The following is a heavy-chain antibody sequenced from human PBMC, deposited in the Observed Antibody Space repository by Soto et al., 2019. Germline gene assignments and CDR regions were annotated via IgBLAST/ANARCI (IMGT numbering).Heavy chain of an antibody. CDR3: ARDRYAAAVATYLDY. V-gene: IGHV3-30*15. CDR1: GFTFSLNA. D-gene: IGHD2-2*01. CDR2: ISYDGSDK. J-gene: IGHJ4*02. Sequence: GGSLRLSCAASGFTFSLNAMHWVRQAPGKGLEWVAVISYDGSDKFYADSVKGRFTISRDNSRSTLYLQMSSLKSADTAVYYCARDRYAAAVATYLDYWRQGALVTVSS.